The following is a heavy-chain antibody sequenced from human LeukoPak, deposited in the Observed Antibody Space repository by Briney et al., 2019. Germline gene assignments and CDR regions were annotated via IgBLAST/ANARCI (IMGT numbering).Heavy chain of an antibody. CDR3: ARNKRGWLPFDY. CDR2: IQPSGST. CDR1: GDSISSYY. Sequence: SETLSLTCTVSGDSISSYYWSWIRQPAGKGLEWIGRIQPSGSTNYNPSLKSRVTMSVDTSKNQFSLKLSSVTAADTAMYYCARNKRGWLPFDYWGQGTLVTVSS. J-gene: IGHJ4*02. D-gene: IGHD6-19*01. V-gene: IGHV4-4*07.